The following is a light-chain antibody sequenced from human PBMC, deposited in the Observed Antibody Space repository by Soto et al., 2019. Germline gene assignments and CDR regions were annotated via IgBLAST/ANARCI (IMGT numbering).Light chain of an antibody. J-gene: IGKJ1*01. CDR2: AAS. Sequence: EIVLTQSPGTLSLSPGKRGTLSCRASQSVSSSSVAWYQLKPGQAPRLLIYAASSRATGIPDRFSGSGSGTDFTLTISRLEPEDFAVYYCQQYGSSPLWTFGQGTKVDIK. V-gene: IGKV3-20*01. CDR3: QQYGSSPLWT. CDR1: QSVSSSS.